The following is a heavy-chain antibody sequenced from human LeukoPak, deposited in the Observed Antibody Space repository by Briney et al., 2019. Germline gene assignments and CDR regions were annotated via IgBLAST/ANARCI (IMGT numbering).Heavy chain of an antibody. D-gene: IGHD3-22*01. CDR1: GFTFSSYG. CDR3: ARDEYYDSSGYCGY. CDR2: IWYDGSNK. V-gene: IGHV3-33*01. Sequence: GRSLRLSCAASGFTFSSYGMHWVRQAPGKGLEWVAVIWYDGSNKYYADSVKGRFTISGDNSKNTLYLQMNSLRAEDTAVYYCARDEYYDSSGYCGYWGQGTLVSVSS. J-gene: IGHJ4*02.